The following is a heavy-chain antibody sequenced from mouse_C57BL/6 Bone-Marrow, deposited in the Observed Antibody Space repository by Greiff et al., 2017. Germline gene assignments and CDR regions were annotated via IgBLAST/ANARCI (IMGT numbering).Heavy chain of an antibody. J-gene: IGHJ3*01. Sequence: EVQLVESGGDLVKPGGSLKLSCAASGFTFSSYGMSWVRQTPDKRLEWVATISSGGSYTYYPDSVKGRFTISRDNAKNTLYLQMSSLKSEDTAMHYCARLYYGSSLAWFAYWGQGTLVTVSA. D-gene: IGHD1-1*01. CDR3: ARLYYGSSLAWFAY. CDR2: ISSGGSYT. CDR1: GFTFSSYG. V-gene: IGHV5-6*01.